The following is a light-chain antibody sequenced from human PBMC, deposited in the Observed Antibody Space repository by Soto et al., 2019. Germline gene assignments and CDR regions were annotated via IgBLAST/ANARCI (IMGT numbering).Light chain of an antibody. CDR3: ATWDDSLNGWV. Sequence: QSALTQPPSASGTPGQRVTISCSGSSSNIGSNTVNWYQHLPGTAPKVLIYSNDLRPSGVPDRLSGSKSGTSASLAISGLQSEDEADYYCATWDDSLNGWVFGGGTKLTVL. CDR1: SSNIGSNT. CDR2: SND. J-gene: IGLJ3*02. V-gene: IGLV1-44*01.